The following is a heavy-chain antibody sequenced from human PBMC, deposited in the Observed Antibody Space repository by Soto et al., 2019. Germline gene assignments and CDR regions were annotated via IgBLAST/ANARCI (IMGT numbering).Heavy chain of an antibody. CDR1: GGSFSGYY. J-gene: IGHJ5*02. D-gene: IGHD3-3*01. Sequence: SETLSLTCAVYGGSFSGYYWSWIRQPPGKGLEWIGEINHSGSTNYNPSLKSRVTISVDTSKNQFSLKLSSVTAADTAVYYCARARKKYYDFWSGYNCFDPWGQGTLVTV. CDR2: INHSGST. V-gene: IGHV4-34*01. CDR3: ARARKKYYDFWSGYNCFDP.